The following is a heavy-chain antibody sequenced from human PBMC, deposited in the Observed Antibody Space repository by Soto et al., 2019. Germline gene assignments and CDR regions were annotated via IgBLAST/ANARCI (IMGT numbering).Heavy chain of an antibody. J-gene: IGHJ5*02. V-gene: IGHV3-33*01. CDR1: GFTFSSYG. CDR2: IWYDGSNK. Sequence: GGSLRLSCAASGFTFSSYGMQWVRQAPGKGLEWVALIWYDGSNKYYADSVKGRFTISRDNSKNTLFLQMNSLRAEGTAVYYCAREEYNNTWHWFDPWGQGTLVTVSS. D-gene: IGHD1-20*01. CDR3: AREEYNNTWHWFDP.